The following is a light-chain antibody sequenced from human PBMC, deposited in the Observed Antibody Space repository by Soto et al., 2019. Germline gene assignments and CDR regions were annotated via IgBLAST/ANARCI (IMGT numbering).Light chain of an antibody. Sequence: QSVLTQSPSASASLGAWVKPTCTRSVGQTSYAIAWHQQQPEKGPRYLMKLNSDGSHSKGDGIPDRFSGSSSGAERYLIISSLQSEDEADYYCQTWGTGIHVFGTGTKVTVL. CDR2: LNSDGSH. CDR3: QTWGTGIHV. J-gene: IGLJ1*01. V-gene: IGLV4-69*01. CDR1: VGQTSYA.